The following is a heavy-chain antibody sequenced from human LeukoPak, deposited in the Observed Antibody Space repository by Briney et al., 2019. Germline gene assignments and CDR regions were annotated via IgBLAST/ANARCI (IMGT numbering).Heavy chain of an antibody. CDR2: IYASGNT. D-gene: IGHD6-19*01. CDR3: ARDLKMGYSSGRYSWGTGSSNDY. CDR1: GGSISNYY. Sequence: SETLSLTCTVSGGSISNYYWTWIRQPAGKGLEWVGRIYASGNTNYNPSLKSRVTMSVDTSKNQFSLKLTPVTAADTAVYYCARDLKMGYSSGRYSWGTGSSNDYWGQGTLVTVSS. V-gene: IGHV4-4*07. J-gene: IGHJ4*02.